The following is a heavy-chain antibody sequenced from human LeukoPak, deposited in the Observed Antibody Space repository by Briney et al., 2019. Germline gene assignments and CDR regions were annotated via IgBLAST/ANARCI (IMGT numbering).Heavy chain of an antibody. D-gene: IGHD5-18*01. CDR3: ATIKRGNIFGYFDF. CDR2: MLDSENT. J-gene: IGHJ4*02. V-gene: IGHV4-59*11. Sequence: SETLSLTCSVPGGSFSSHLWSWIRQPPGKGLVWIGYMLDSENTKDNPYFQSRLSLSADTSKNQFSLRLTSVTAADTAVYYCATIKRGNIFGYFDFWGQGILVTVSP. CDR1: GGSFSSHL.